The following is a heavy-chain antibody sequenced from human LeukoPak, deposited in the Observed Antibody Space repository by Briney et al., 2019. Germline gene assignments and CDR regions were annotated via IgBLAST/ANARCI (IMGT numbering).Heavy chain of an antibody. V-gene: IGHV1-8*01. CDR3: ARGMPYGSGSSSSFDY. CDR2: MNPSSGNT. CDR1: GYTFTSYD. D-gene: IGHD3-10*01. J-gene: IGHJ4*02. Sequence: ASVKVSCKASGYTFTSYDINWVRQATGQGLEWMGWMNPSSGNTGYAQKFQGRVTMTRNTSISTAYMELSSLRSEDTAVYYCARGMPYGSGSSSSFDYWGQGTLVTVSS.